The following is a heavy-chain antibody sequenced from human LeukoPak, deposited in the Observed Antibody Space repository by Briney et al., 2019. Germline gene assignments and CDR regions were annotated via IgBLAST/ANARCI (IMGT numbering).Heavy chain of an antibody. J-gene: IGHJ4*02. Sequence: TLCLTCALSGGSISGGGYCGGSVRQPPGDCLGWIGYIYHGGSTYYNPSLKSRVTISVDRSKNQFSLKLSSVTAADTAVYYCARFHQRWLQFNREYYFDYWGQGTLVTVSS. D-gene: IGHD5-12*01. V-gene: IGHV4-30-2*01. CDR1: GGSISGGGYC. CDR3: ARFHQRWLQFNREYYFDY. CDR2: IYHGGST.